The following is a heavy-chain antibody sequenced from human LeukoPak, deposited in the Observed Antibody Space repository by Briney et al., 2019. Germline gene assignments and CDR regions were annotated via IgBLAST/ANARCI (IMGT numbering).Heavy chain of an antibody. CDR2: IYPGDSDT. V-gene: IGHV5-51*01. J-gene: IGHJ4*02. CDR1: GYSFSTYW. D-gene: IGHD5-18*01. CDR3: ARLATAIVARYFDY. Sequence: GESLKISCKGSGYSFSTYWIAWVRQMPGKGLELIGVIYPGDSDTRYSPSFQGQVTISADKSISTAYLQWNSLKASDTAIYYCARLATAIVARYFDYWGQGTLVTVSS.